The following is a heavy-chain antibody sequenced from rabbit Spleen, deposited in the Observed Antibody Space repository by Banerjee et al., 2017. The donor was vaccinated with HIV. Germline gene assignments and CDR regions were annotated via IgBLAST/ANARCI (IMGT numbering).Heavy chain of an antibody. CDR3: ARDTGTSFSTYGMDL. D-gene: IGHD7-1*01. V-gene: IGHV1S40*01. CDR2: IATSSSGFT. Sequence: QSLEESGGDLVKPGASLTLTCTASGFSFSSRYYMCWVRQAPGKGLEWIACIATSSSGFTYFASWAKGRFTISKTSSTTVTLQMTSLTAADTATYFCARDTGTSFSTYGMDLWGPGTLVTVS. J-gene: IGHJ6*01. CDR1: GFSFSSRYY.